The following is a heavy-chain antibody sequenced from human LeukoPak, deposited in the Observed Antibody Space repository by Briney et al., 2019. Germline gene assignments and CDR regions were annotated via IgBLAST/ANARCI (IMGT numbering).Heavy chain of an antibody. CDR2: IYYSGST. V-gene: IGHV4-59*01. J-gene: IGHJ5*02. D-gene: IGHD1-1*01. CDR3: ARHGTSGTNLNWFDP. Sequence: SETLSLTCTVSGGSISSFYWSWIRQPPGKGLEWIGYIYYSGSTNYNPSLKSRVTISVDTSKNQFSLKLSSVAAADTAVYYCARHGTSGTNLNWFDPWGQGTLVTVSS. CDR1: GGSISSFY.